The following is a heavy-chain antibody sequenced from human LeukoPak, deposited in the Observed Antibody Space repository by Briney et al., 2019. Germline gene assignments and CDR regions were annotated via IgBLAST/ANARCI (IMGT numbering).Heavy chain of an antibody. V-gene: IGHV3-11*04. D-gene: IGHD6-19*01. J-gene: IGHJ4*02. CDR1: GFTFSDYY. CDR2: ISSSSSTI. CDR3: ARDHIITVAAFDS. Sequence: GGSLRLSCAASGFTFSDYYMSWIRQAPGKGLEWVSYISSSSSTIYYADSVKGRFTVSRDNARNSLSLQMNSLRTDDTAVYYCARDHIITVAAFDSWGQGTLVSVSS.